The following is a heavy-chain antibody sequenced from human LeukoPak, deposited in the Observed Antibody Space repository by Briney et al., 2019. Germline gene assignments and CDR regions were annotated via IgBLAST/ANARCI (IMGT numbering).Heavy chain of an antibody. CDR2: MNPNSGNT. Sequence: ASVKVSCKASGYTFTTYDITWVRQATGQGLEWMGWMNPNSGNTAYAQKFQSRVTITRNTSISTAYMELSSLRSEDTAVYYCARNVGSSWYLNAFDIWGQGTMVTVSS. J-gene: IGHJ3*02. CDR1: GYTFTTYD. CDR3: ARNVGSSWYLNAFDI. V-gene: IGHV1-8*03. D-gene: IGHD6-13*01.